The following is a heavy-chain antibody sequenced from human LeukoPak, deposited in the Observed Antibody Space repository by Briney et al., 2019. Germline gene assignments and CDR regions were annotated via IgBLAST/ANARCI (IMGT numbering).Heavy chain of an antibody. CDR1: GFTFSSYW. V-gene: IGHV3-74*01. Sequence: HPGGSLRLSCAASGFTFSSYWVHWVRQAPGKGLVWVSRINSDGSSTSYADSVKGRFTISRDNAKNTLYLQMNSLRAEDTAVYYCAQDYGGNRLFDPWGQGTLVTVSS. CDR3: AQDYGGNRLFDP. D-gene: IGHD4-23*01. CDR2: INSDGSST. J-gene: IGHJ5*02.